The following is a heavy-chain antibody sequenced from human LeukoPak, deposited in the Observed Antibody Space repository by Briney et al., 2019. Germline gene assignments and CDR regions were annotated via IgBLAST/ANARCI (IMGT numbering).Heavy chain of an antibody. CDR2: IYYSGST. D-gene: IGHD5-18*01. CDR3: ARSFRGYSYGYFDY. J-gene: IGHJ4*02. V-gene: IGHV4-59*13. CDR1: GGSISSYY. Sequence: SETLSLTCTVSGGSISSYYWSWIRQPPGKGLGWIGYIYYSGSTNYNPSLKSRVTISVDTSKNQFSLKLSSVTAADTAVYYCARSFRGYSYGYFDYWGQGTLVTVSS.